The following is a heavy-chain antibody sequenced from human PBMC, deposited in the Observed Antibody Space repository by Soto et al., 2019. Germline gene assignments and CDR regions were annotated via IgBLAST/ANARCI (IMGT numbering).Heavy chain of an antibody. CDR1: GFTFSSYA. CDR2: ISYDGSNK. V-gene: IGHV3-30-3*01. CDR3: ARVSDYYGSGATLPYYYYYGMDV. J-gene: IGHJ6*02. Sequence: QVQLVESGGGVVQPGRSLRLSCAASGFTFSSYAMHWVRQAPSKGLEWVAVISYDGSNKYYADSVKGRFTISRDNSKNTLYLQMNSLRAEDTAVYYCARVSDYYGSGATLPYYYYYGMDVWGQGTTVTVSS. D-gene: IGHD3-10*01.